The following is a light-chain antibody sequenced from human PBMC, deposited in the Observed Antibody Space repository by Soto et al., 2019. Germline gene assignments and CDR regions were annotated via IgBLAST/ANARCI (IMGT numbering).Light chain of an antibody. CDR1: QSVSSN. Sequence: EIVMTQSPATLSVSPGERATLSCRASQSVSSNLAWYQQKLGQAPRLLIYGASTRATGIPARFSGSGSGTEFTLTISSLQPEDFAVYYCQQYNDWPPLYTFGHGTQLEIK. CDR3: QQYNDWPPLYT. V-gene: IGKV3-15*01. J-gene: IGKJ2*01. CDR2: GAS.